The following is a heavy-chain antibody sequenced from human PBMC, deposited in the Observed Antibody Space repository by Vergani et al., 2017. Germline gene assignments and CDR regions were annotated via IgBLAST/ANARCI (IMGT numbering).Heavy chain of an antibody. D-gene: IGHD3-3*01. CDR3: SRGGFYTSRNDFKFYGLGV. V-gene: IGHV1-18*01. J-gene: IGHJ6*02. CDR1: RYPFSRYG. CDR2: ISAYSGET. Sequence: HVEMVQSGAEAKKPGASVKVSCKASRYPFSRYGISWVRQAPGQGLEWMGWISAYSGETRYARSLQGRVTMTTDASTNTAYMSLRSLRSDDTAIYYCSRGGFYTSRNDFKFYGLGVWGQGTTVTVTS.